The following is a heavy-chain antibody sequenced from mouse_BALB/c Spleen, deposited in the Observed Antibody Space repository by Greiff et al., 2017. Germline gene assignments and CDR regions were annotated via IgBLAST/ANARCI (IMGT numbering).Heavy chain of an antibody. CDR2: IYPGSGNT. CDR3: VSYGNYGAMDY. D-gene: IGHD2-1*01. J-gene: IGHJ4*01. V-gene: IGHV1-84*02. CDR1: GYTFTDYY. Sequence: VQVVESGPELVKPGASVKISCKASGYTFTDYYINWVKQKPGQGLEWIGWIYPGSGNTKYNEKFKGKATLTVDTSSSTAFMQLSSLTSEDTAVYFCVSYGNYGAMDYWGQGTSVTVSS.